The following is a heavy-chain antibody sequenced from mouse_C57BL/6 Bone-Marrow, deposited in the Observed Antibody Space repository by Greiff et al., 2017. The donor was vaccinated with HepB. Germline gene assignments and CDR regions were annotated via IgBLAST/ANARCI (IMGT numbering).Heavy chain of an antibody. J-gene: IGHJ2*01. CDR1: GYTFTSYW. D-gene: IGHD1-1*01. V-gene: IGHV1-55*01. CDR3: AIGGITTVVATDY. Sequence: VQLQQPGAELVKPGASVKMSCKASGYTFTSYWITWVKQRPGQGLEWIGDIYPGSGSTNYNETFKSKATLTVDTSSSTAYMHLSSLTSEDSAVYYCAIGGITTVVATDYWGQGTTLTVSS. CDR2: IYPGSGST.